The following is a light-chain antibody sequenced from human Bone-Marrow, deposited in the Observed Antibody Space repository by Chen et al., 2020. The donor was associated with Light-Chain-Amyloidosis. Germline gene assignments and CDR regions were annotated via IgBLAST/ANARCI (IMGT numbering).Light chain of an antibody. CDR1: SSDVGGDNH. Sequence: QSALTQPASVSGSPGQSITISCAGTSSDVGGDNHVSWYQQHPDKAPILMIYEVTNRPSWVPARFSGSKSDTTASLTISGLQTDDEADYFCSSYTITYTLVFGSGTRVTVL. CDR3: SSYTITYTLV. CDR2: EVT. J-gene: IGLJ1*01. V-gene: IGLV2-14*01.